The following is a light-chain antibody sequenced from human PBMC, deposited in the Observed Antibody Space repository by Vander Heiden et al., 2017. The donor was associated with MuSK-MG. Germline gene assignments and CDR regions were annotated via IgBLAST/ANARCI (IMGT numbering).Light chain of an antibody. J-gene: IGKJ4*01. CDR2: DAS. CDR3: QQSNNRPQT. V-gene: IGKV3-11*01. CDR1: QSISRY. Sequence: EIVLSQSPATLSLSAGERVTITCRASQSISRYFAWYQQKPGKAPKLLIYDASSRETGVPARFSGSGSGTDFTLTISSLEPEDCAVYYCQQSNNRPQTFGGGTKVEIK.